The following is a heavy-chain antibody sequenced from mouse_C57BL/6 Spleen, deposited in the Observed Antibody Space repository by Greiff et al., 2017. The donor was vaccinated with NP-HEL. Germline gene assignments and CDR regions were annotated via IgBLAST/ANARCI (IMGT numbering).Heavy chain of an antibody. D-gene: IGHD1-1*01. CDR1: GFTFSDYG. J-gene: IGHJ4*01. Sequence: EVQVVESGGGLVKPGGSLKLSCAASGFTFSDYGMHWVRQAPEKGLEWVAYISSGSSTIYYADTVKGRFTISRDNAKNTLFLQMTSLRSEDTAMYYCARKIYYYGSSPYYAMDYWGQGTSVTVSS. V-gene: IGHV5-17*01. CDR3: ARKIYYYGSSPYYAMDY. CDR2: ISSGSSTI.